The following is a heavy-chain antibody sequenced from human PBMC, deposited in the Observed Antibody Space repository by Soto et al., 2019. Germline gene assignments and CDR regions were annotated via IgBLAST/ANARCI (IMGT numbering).Heavy chain of an antibody. CDR3: AKDRSVAAAGPGNGMDV. CDR2: ISGSGGST. Sequence: GGSLRLSCAASGFTFSSFAMSWVRQAPGKGLEWVSAISGSGGSTYYADSVKGRFTISRDNSKNTLYLQMNSLRAEDTAVYYCAKDRSVAAAGPGNGMDVWGQGTTVTVSS. V-gene: IGHV3-23*01. D-gene: IGHD6-13*01. CDR1: GFTFSSFA. J-gene: IGHJ6*02.